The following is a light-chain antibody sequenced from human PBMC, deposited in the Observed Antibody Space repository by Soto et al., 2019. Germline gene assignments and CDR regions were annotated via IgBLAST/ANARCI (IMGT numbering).Light chain of an antibody. CDR3: QQRDKLPRT. V-gene: IGKV3-11*01. J-gene: IGKJ2*01. CDR2: GAS. CDR1: QSVGSY. Sequence: EIVLTQSPATLSLSPGERATLSCRASQSVGSYLAWYQHKPGQAPRLLIYGASNRPTDIPGRFSGRGSATDFTLTISSLESCDSAVYYWQQRDKLPRTFGQGTKLEIK.